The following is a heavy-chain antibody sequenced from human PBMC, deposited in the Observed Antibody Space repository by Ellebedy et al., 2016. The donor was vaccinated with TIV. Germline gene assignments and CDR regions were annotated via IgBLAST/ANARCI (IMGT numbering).Heavy chain of an antibody. D-gene: IGHD5-12*01. CDR1: GFTFSSYA. CDR3: ARGQGRRKATDY. Sequence: GESLKISCAASGFTFSSYAMHWVRQAPGKGLEWVAVISYDGSNKYYADSVKGRFTISRDNSKNTLYLQMNSLRAEDTAVYYCARGQGRRKATDYWGQGTLVTVSS. V-gene: IGHV3-30-3*01. CDR2: ISYDGSNK. J-gene: IGHJ4*02.